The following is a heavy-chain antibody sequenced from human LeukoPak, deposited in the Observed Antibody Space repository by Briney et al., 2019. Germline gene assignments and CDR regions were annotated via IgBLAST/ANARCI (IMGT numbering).Heavy chain of an antibody. CDR2: INHSGST. CDR1: GGSISSYY. CDR3: ARGGYYDSSGYSADFDY. Sequence: SETLSLTCSVSGGSISSYYWSWIRQPPGKGLEWIGEINHSGSTNYNPSLKSRVTISVDTSKNQFSLKLSSVTAADTAVYYCARGGYYDSSGYSADFDYWGQGTLVTVSS. D-gene: IGHD3-22*01. J-gene: IGHJ4*02. V-gene: IGHV4-34*01.